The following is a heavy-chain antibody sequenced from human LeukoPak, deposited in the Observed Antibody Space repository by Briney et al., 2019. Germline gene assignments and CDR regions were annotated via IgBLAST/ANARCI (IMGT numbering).Heavy chain of an antibody. Sequence: GGSLRLSCAASGFIFSSYWMSWVRQAPGKGLEWVANIKQDGSEKYYVDSVESRFTISRDNAENSLYLQRNSRRAEDTAVYYCARERGWPLHYFDYWGQGTLVTVSS. CDR3: ARERGWPLHYFDY. J-gene: IGHJ4*02. CDR2: IKQDGSEK. CDR1: GFIFSSYW. D-gene: IGHD5-24*01. V-gene: IGHV3-7*04.